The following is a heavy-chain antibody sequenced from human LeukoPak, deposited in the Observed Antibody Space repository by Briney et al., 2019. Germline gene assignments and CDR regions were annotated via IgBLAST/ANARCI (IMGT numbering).Heavy chain of an antibody. V-gene: IGHV1-8*01. CDR3: ARGGWYCSGGSCYSPLSFDY. Sequence: GASVKVSCKASGYTFTSYDINWVRQATGQGLEWMGWMNPNSGNTNYAQKFQGRVTMTKNTSISTAHMELSSLRSEDTAVYYCARGGWYCSGGSCYSPLSFDYWGQGTLVTVSS. CDR1: GYTFTSYD. CDR2: MNPNSGNT. D-gene: IGHD2-15*01. J-gene: IGHJ4*02.